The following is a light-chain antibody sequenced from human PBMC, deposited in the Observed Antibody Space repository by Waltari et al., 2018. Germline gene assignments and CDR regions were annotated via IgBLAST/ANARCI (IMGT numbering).Light chain of an antibody. J-gene: IGKJ2*01. V-gene: IGKV3-11*01. Sequence: EIVLTQSPATLSLSPGERATLSCRASQSVSSYLAWYQLKPGQAPRLLIYGASNRATGIPARFSGSASATDFTLTINSLEPEDFAVYYCLQSSNWYTFGQGTKLEIK. CDR2: GAS. CDR1: QSVSSY. CDR3: LQSSNWYT.